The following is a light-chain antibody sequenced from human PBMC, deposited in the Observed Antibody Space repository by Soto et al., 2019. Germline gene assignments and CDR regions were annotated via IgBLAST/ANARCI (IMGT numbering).Light chain of an antibody. Sequence: QRTQSQSSPSAFVGDRVTLPCRASQSISSYLDWYQQKPGKAPKLLIYAASSLQSGVPSRFSGSGSGTDFTLTISSLQPEDFATYYCQQSYSTPRTFGQGANVAIK. CDR2: AAS. CDR3: QQSYSTPRT. V-gene: IGKV1-39*01. CDR1: QSISSY. J-gene: IGKJ1*01.